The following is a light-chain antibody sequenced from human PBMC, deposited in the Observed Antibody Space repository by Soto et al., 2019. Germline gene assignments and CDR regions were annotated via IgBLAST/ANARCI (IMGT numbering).Light chain of an antibody. Sequence: EIVLTQSPATLSLSPGERAILSFRASQSVAGSLAWYQQKPGQAPRLLIYDISTRAAAIPARFSGSGSGTDFTLTVSSLEPEDFALYYCQQRSNRITFGQGTRLE. J-gene: IGKJ5*01. V-gene: IGKV3-11*01. CDR3: QQRSNRIT. CDR1: QSVAGS. CDR2: DIS.